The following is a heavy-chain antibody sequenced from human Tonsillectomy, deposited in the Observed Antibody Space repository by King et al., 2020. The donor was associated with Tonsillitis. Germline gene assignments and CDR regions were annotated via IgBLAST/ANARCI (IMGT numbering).Heavy chain of an antibody. V-gene: IGHV4-31*03. J-gene: IGHJ3*01. D-gene: IGHD3-22*01. CDR3: ARDPDVTYSSGYAFDV. Sequence: QLQESGPGLVKPSQTLSLTCTVSGGSIRSGNYYWTWIRQHPGQGLEWIGYIYSSGSTYYNPSLKRRVTISADTSKNQFSLQLNSVTAADTAVYYCARDPDVTYSSGYAFDVWGLGTMVTVSS. CDR1: GGSIRSGNYY. CDR2: IYSSGST.